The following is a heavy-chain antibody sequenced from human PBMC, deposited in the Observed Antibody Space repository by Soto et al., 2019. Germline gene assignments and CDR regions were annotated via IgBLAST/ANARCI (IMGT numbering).Heavy chain of an antibody. CDR2: VHYSGST. J-gene: IGHJ5*02. CDR1: GGSMSSFY. V-gene: IGHV4-59*12. CDR3: ARVPSP. Sequence: SETLSLTCTVSGGSMSSFYWNWFRQPPGRGLEWIGYVHYSGSTYYNPSLKSRVTISVDTSKNQFSLKLSSVTAADTAVYYCARVPSPWGQGTLVTVSS.